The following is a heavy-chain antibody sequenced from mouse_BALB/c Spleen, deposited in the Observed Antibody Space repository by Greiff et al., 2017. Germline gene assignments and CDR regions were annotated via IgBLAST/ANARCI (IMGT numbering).Heavy chain of an antibody. CDR1: GFTFSSYW. CDR2: IRLKSDNYET. Sequence: EVKLQESGGGLVQPGGSMKLSCVASGFTFSSYWMSWVRQSPEKGLEWVAEIRLKSDNYETHYAESVKGKSTISRDNSKSRLYLQMNSLRAEETGIYYCTSFPNGDGYAMDYWGQGTTVTVSS. J-gene: IGHJ4*01. CDR3: TSFPNGDGYAMDY. V-gene: IGHV6-6*02. D-gene: IGHD4-1*01.